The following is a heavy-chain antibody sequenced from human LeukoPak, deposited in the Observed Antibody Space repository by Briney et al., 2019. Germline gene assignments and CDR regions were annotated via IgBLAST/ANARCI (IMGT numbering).Heavy chain of an antibody. Sequence: SETLSLTCTVSGGSVSSGSYYWSWIRQPPGKGLEWIGYIYYSGSTNYNPSLKSRVTISVDTSKNQFSLKLSSVTAADTAVYYCARVSDYCDSSGFDYWGQGTLVTVSS. D-gene: IGHD3-22*01. J-gene: IGHJ4*02. V-gene: IGHV4-61*01. CDR2: IYYSGST. CDR1: GGSVSSGSYY. CDR3: ARVSDYCDSSGFDY.